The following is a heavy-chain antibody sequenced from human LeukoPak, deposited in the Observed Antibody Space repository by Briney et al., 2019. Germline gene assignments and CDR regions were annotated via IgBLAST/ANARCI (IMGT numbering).Heavy chain of an antibody. CDR1: GYTFTGDY. Sequence: ASVKVSCKASGYTFTGDYMHWVRQAPGQGLEWMGWINPNSGGTNYAQKFQGRVTMTRDTSISTAYMELSRVRSDDTAVYYCARAGPYFYYYYMDVWGKGTTVTISS. J-gene: IGHJ6*03. CDR2: INPNSGGT. CDR3: ARAGPYFYYYYMDV. V-gene: IGHV1-2*02.